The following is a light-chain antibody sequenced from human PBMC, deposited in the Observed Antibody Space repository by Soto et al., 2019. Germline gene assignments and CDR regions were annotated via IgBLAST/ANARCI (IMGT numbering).Light chain of an antibody. V-gene: IGKV1-5*01. CDR1: QSISSW. J-gene: IGKJ4*01. CDR2: DAS. CDR3: QQYYSYPLT. Sequence: DIQMTQSPSTLSASVGDRVTITCRASQSISSWLAWYQQKLGRAPRLLIYDASSLESGVPSRFSGSGYGTEFTLTISSLQPDDFATYYCQQYYSYPLTFGGGTKVDIK.